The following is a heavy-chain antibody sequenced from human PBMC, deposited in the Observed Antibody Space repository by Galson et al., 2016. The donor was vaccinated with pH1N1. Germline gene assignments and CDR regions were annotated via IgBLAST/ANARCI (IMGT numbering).Heavy chain of an antibody. D-gene: IGHD1-26*01. CDR3: ARRQVGGTGTFDS. CDR1: GGSISSSSYY. CDR2: IYYSGST. Sequence: ETLSLTCTVSGGSISSSSYYWGWIRQPPGKGLEWIGCIYYSGSTYYTESLKSRVTIYVDTSKNQFSLKLNSVTAADTAVYYCARRQVGGTGTFDSWGQGTLVTVSS. V-gene: IGHV4-39*01. J-gene: IGHJ4*02.